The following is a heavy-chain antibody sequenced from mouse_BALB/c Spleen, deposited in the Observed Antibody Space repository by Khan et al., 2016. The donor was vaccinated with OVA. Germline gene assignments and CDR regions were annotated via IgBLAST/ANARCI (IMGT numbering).Heavy chain of an antibody. Sequence: VQLQQSGPELVKPGASVKMSCMASGYTFTSYVIHWVRQKPGQDLEWIGYIYPYNDDTKYNEKFKGTATLTSDKSSSTAFMELSSLTSEDSAVYYCTRQLRLQRFPNWGQGTLVTVSA. D-gene: IGHD1-2*01. CDR1: GYTFTSYV. J-gene: IGHJ3*01. CDR3: TRQLRLQRFPN. CDR2: IYPYNDDT. V-gene: IGHV1S136*01.